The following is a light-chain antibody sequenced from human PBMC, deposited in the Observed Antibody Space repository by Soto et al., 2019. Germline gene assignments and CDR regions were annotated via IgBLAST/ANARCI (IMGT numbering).Light chain of an antibody. CDR3: QQSYNNPRT. CDR2: AAS. CDR1: QSIGHF. Sequence: DIQMTQSPSSLSASVGDSVTITCRASQSIGHFLNWYQQKPGKAPKLLIYAASTLESGVPSRFSGSASGTDFTLTISSLLPEDFATYYCQQSYNNPRTFGQGTILEIK. J-gene: IGKJ2*01. V-gene: IGKV1-39*01.